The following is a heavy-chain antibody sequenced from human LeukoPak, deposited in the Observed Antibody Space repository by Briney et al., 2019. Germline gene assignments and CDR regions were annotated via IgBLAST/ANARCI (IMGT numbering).Heavy chain of an antibody. CDR2: IRYDGSDN. D-gene: IGHD1-1*01. V-gene: IGHV3-30*02. Sequence: GGSLRLSCAASGFSFSSYGMQWVRQAPGKGLEWVAFIRYDGSDNKYADSVKGRFTISRDNSRDTLYLHMKTLRPEDTAVYYCGKNTRYNWYDDAFDIWGQGTVVIVSS. J-gene: IGHJ3*02. CDR1: GFSFSSYG. CDR3: GKNTRYNWYDDAFDI.